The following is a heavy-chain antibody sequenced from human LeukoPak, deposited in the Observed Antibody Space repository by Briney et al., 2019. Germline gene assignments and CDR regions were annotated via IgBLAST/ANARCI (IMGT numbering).Heavy chain of an antibody. D-gene: IGHD3-16*01. Sequence: GGSLRLSCSASGFTFRSYTMSWVRQAPGQGLEWVSSISTSSTYMYYGDSVKGRFTISRDNTKNTLLLQMSDLRAEDTAAYYCVRGWGSNVYASAFDVWGQGTMVTASS. V-gene: IGHV3-21*06. J-gene: IGHJ3*01. CDR2: ISTSSTYM. CDR3: VRGWGSNVYASAFDV. CDR1: GFTFRSYT.